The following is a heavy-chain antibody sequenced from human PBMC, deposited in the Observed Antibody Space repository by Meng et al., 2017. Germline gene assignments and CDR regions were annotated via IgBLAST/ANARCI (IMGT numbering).Heavy chain of an antibody. Sequence: GESLKISCAASGFTFRTYAMSWVRQAPGKGLEWVSTISDGGSNSFYADSVTGRFTISRDNSKNTLFLQMERLRGDYTALYFCANVASAARDGWSHWGQGTLVTVSS. CDR1: GFTFRTYA. CDR2: ISDGGSNS. D-gene: IGHD2-2*01. V-gene: IGHV3-23*01. J-gene: IGHJ4*02. CDR3: ANVASAARDGWSH.